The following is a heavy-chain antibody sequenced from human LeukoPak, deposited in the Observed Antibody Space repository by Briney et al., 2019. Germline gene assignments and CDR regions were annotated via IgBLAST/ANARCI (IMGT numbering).Heavy chain of an antibody. CDR2: ISGSGGST. CDR3: AKDSYNWKAFDY. V-gene: IGHV3-23*01. Sequence: PGGSLRLSCAASGFTFSSYAMSWVRQAPGKGLEWVSAISGSGGSTYYADSVKGRFTISRDNSKNTLYLQMNSPRAEDTAVYYCAKDSYNWKAFDYWGQGTLVTVSS. D-gene: IGHD1-1*01. CDR1: GFTFSSYA. J-gene: IGHJ4*02.